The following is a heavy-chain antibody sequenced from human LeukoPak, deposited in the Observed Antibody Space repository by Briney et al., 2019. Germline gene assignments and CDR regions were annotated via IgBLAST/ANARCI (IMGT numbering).Heavy chain of an antibody. CDR1: SGSISSSLHY. V-gene: IGHV4-39*02. Sequence: SETLSLTCTVSSGSISSSLHYWGWIRQPPGKGLEWIGNVYYSGSTSYNPSLQSRATIAVDMSKNQFSLKVTSVTARDTAVYYCARVLPTIIDYWGQGILVTVSS. D-gene: IGHD5-12*01. CDR2: VYYSGST. J-gene: IGHJ4*02. CDR3: ARVLPTIIDY.